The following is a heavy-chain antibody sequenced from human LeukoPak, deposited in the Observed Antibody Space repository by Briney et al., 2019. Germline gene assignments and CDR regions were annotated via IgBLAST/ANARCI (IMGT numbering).Heavy chain of an antibody. V-gene: IGHV3-74*01. CDR3: ASTYYYDSSGSLPFDY. CDR2: INSDGSST. CDR1: GFTFSSYW. J-gene: IGHJ4*02. D-gene: IGHD3-22*01. Sequence: GGSLRLSCAASGFTFSSYWMHWVRQAPGRGLVWVSRINSDGSSTSYADSVKGRFTISRDNAKNTLYLQMNSLRAEDTAVYYCASTYYYDSSGSLPFDYWGQGTLVTVSS.